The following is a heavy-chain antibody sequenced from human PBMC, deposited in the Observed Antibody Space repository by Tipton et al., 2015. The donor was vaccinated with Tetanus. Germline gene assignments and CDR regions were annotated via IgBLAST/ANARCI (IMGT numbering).Heavy chain of an antibody. CDR3: ARDSNFYSYSYKGMDV. J-gene: IGHJ6*02. D-gene: IGHD4-11*01. Sequence: TLSLTCAVYGGSFSGYYWNWIRQPPGKGLEWIGEINYSGTTNYNPSLKSRVTTSVDTSKNQFSLKLRSVTAADTAVYYCARDSNFYSYSYKGMDVWGQGTTVTVSS. CDR2: INYSGTT. V-gene: IGHV4-34*01. CDR1: GGSFSGYY.